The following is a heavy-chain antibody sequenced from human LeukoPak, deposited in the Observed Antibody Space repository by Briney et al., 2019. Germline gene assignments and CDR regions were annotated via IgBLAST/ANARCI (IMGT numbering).Heavy chain of an antibody. CDR3: VRSVPAQGTAMALFDY. Sequence: GASVKVSCKASGGTFSSYAISWVRQAPGQGLEWMGRIIPILGIANYAQKFQGRVTMTRDTSISTAYLELSSLRSEDTAVFYCVRSVPAQGTAMALFDYWGQGTLVTVSS. D-gene: IGHD6-19*01. CDR2: IIPILGIA. J-gene: IGHJ4*02. CDR1: GGTFSSYA. V-gene: IGHV1-69*04.